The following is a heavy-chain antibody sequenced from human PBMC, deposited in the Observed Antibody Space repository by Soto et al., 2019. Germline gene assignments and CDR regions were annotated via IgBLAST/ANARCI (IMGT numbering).Heavy chain of an antibody. CDR3: SREAHKWLFAAFDI. CDR2: ISPYNGTT. J-gene: IGHJ3*02. CDR1: GYTFVSYG. Sequence: QVQLVQSGAEVKEPGASVKVSCKASGYTFVSYGISWVRQAPGQGLEWMGWISPYNGTTNYAPKFQGRVTMTTDPSTSTVDMELRSLRSDGTAVYYCSREAHKWLFAAFDIWGQGTMVTVSS. V-gene: IGHV1-18*01. D-gene: IGHD6-19*01.